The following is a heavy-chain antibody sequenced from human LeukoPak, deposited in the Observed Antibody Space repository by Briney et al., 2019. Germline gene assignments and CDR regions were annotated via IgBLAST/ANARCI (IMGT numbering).Heavy chain of an antibody. CDR3: ARDGVGVVVFWPPPLDC. Sequence: SQTLSLTFAISGDSVPSNSAAWNWIRQSPSRGLEWLGRTYYRSKWYNDYAVSVKSRITINPDTSKNQFSLQLNSVTPEDTAVYYCARDGVGVVVFWPPPLDCWGQGTLVTVSS. V-gene: IGHV6-1*01. CDR1: GDSVPSNSAA. D-gene: IGHD2-15*01. CDR2: TYYRSKWYN. J-gene: IGHJ4*02.